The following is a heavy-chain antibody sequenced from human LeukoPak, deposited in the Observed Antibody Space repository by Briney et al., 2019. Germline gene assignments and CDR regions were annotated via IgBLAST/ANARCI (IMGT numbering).Heavy chain of an antibody. V-gene: IGHV5-51*01. J-gene: IGHJ4*02. D-gene: IGHD6-13*01. CDR1: GYSFTSYW. CDR3: ARLPVGYSSSWYPFDY. CDR2: IIPGDSDT. Sequence: GESLKISCKGSGYSFTSYWIGWVRQMPGKGLEWMGIIIPGDSDTRYSTSFQGQVTISADKSISTAYLKWSSLKASDTAMYYCARLPVGYSSSWYPFDYWGQGTLVT.